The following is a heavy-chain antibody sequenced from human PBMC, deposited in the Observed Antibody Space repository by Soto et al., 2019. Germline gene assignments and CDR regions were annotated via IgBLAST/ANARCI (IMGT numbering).Heavy chain of an antibody. D-gene: IGHD2-15*01. CDR2: INPSGGTI. V-gene: IGHV3-48*01. CDR3: TRELPGYMDV. J-gene: IGHJ6*04. Sequence: EVQLVESGGGLVQPGGSLRLSGAASGFTFSTYSLNWVRQAPGKGLEWLSYINPSGGTIYYAGSVKGRFTISRDNAKNSLCLQMSSLRADDTAVYYCTRELPGYMDVWGKGTTVTVSS. CDR1: GFTFSTYS.